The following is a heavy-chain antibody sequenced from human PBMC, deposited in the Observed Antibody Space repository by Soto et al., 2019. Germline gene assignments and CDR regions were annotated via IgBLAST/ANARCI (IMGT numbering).Heavy chain of an antibody. V-gene: IGHV3-23*01. CDR1: GFTFSNYA. CDR3: AKGAEGYVVSSLDF. CDR2: ITSTVSST. Sequence: EVQLLESGGGFVQPGGSLRLSCAASGFTFSNYAMTWVRQAPGKGLEWVSAITSTVSSTYYVDSVKGRFTISRDNSKNTLLLQINSLRAVDTAVYYCAKGAEGYVVSSLDFWGQGTLVSVSS. D-gene: IGHD5-12*01. J-gene: IGHJ4*02.